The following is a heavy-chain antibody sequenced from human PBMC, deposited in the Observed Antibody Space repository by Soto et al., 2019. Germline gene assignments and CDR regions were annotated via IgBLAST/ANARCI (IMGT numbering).Heavy chain of an antibody. CDR3: ARGRYCLTGRCFPNWFDS. J-gene: IGHJ5*01. V-gene: IGHV4-30-4*01. CDR1: GDSISTVDYF. D-gene: IGHD2-15*01. Sequence: SETLSLTCSVSGDSISTVDYFWAWIRQPPGQALEYIGYIYKSTTTYYNPSFESRAAISLDTSKSQFSLTVTSVTAADTAVYFCARGRYCLTGRCFPNWFDSWGQGTLVTVSS. CDR2: IYKSTTT.